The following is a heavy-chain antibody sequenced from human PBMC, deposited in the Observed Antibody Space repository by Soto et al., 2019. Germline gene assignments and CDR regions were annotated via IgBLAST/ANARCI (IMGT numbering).Heavy chain of an antibody. J-gene: IGHJ6*02. Sequence: QLQLVESGGGVVQPGRALRLSCAASGFSFNTSGMHWVRQAPGKGLEWVAVIAFDGSQEFYGDSVRGRFTISRDNSKNTLFLQMKSLTPEDTAVYYCATKVRVTNYLYYGMDVWGQGTTVTVSS. CDR1: GFSFNTSG. V-gene: IGHV3-30*03. CDR3: ATKVRVTNYLYYGMDV. CDR2: IAFDGSQE. D-gene: IGHD2-21*02.